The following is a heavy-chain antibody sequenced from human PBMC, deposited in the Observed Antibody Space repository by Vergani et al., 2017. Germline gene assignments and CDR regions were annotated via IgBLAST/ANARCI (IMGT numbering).Heavy chain of an antibody. CDR3: ARGLVDTAVDY. J-gene: IGHJ4*02. D-gene: IGHD5-18*01. CDR2: IYYSGST. Sequence: QVQLQESGPGLVKPSETLSLTCTVSGGSISSYYWSWFRQPPGKGLEWIGYIYYSGSTNYNPSLKSRVTISVDTSKNQFSLKLSSVTAADTAVYYCARGLVDTAVDYWGQGTLVTVSS. V-gene: IGHV4-59*01. CDR1: GGSISSYY.